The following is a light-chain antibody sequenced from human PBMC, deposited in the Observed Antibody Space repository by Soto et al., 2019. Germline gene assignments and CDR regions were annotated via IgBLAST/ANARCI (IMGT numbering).Light chain of an antibody. Sequence: DIQMTQSPSTLSASVGDRVTITCRASQSIAGYLSWYQQRPGKAPKLLIYDVSNLERGVPPRFSGSTSGAESTLTITRLQPDDLGTYYCQHTTDFTFGQGTKVDIK. J-gene: IGKJ2*01. V-gene: IGKV1-5*01. CDR2: DVS. CDR3: QHTTDFT. CDR1: QSIAGY.